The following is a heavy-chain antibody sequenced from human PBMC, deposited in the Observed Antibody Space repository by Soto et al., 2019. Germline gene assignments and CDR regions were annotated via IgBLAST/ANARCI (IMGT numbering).Heavy chain of an antibody. CDR3: ARLTVVTQCYYYYYGMDV. CDR2: IYYSGST. J-gene: IGHJ6*02. Sequence: PSETLSLTCTVSGGSISSSSYYWGWIRQPPGKGLEWIGSIYYSGSTYYNPSLKSRVTISVDTSKNQFSLKLSSVTAADTAVYYCARLTVVTQCYYYYYGMDVWGQGTTVTVSS. V-gene: IGHV4-39*01. CDR1: GGSISSSSYY. D-gene: IGHD2-21*02.